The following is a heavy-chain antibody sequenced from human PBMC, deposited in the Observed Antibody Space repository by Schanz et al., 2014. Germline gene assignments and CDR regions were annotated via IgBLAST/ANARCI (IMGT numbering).Heavy chain of an antibody. D-gene: IGHD3-22*01. CDR2: ISHSGGSK. J-gene: IGHJ4*02. Sequence: EVRLVESGGGLVQPGGSLRLSCEASGFDFNSYSMNWVRQAPGKGLEWVSSISHSGGSKYYADSVKGRFTISRDNSENTLYLQMNSLSADDTAVFYCAKDPSHGDYDYYFDYWGQGTLVTVSS. CDR3: AKDPSHGDYDYYFDY. CDR1: GFDFNSYS. V-gene: IGHV3-23*04.